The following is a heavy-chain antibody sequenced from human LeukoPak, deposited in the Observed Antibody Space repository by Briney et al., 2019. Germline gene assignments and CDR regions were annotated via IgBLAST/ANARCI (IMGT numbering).Heavy chain of an antibody. CDR3: ARRPYGWFGP. CDR2: IYYSGTT. CDR1: GGSISSSGYY. J-gene: IGHJ5*02. Sequence: SETLSLTCTVSGGSISSSGYYWSWIRQHPGKGLEWIGYIYYSGTTYYNPSLKSRVTISVDTSKNQFSLKLSSVTAADTAVYYCARRPYGWFGPWGQGTLVTVSS. D-gene: IGHD2-21*01. V-gene: IGHV4-31*03.